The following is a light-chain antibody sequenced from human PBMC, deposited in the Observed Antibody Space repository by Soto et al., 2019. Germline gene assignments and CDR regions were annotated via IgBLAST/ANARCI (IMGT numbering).Light chain of an antibody. V-gene: IGKV3-15*01. CDR1: ESVHRN. J-gene: IGKJ3*01. Sequence: EMVMTQSPGTLSVSPGERVTLSCRASESVHRNLAWYQQKPGQGPSLLIYYASTRATGVPDRFTGSGSGTEFTLTISSLQSEDFGVYHCQHYSNWPPTFGPGTKVEIK. CDR3: QHYSNWPPT. CDR2: YAS.